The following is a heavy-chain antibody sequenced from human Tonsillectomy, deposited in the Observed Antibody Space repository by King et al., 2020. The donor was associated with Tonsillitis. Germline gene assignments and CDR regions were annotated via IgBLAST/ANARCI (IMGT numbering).Heavy chain of an antibody. J-gene: IGHJ6*02. CDR2: ISYDGRNT. D-gene: IGHD7-27*01. V-gene: IGHV3-30*18. CDR1: GFTFSSFG. Sequence: VQLVQSGGGVVQPGRSLRLSCAASGFTFSSFGMHWVRQAPGKGLEWVALISYDGRNTYYADSVKGRFAISRDNSKNTLYLQMNSLRAEDTAVYYCAKDPSFGRNWANHYYYGMDVWGQGTTVTVSS. CDR3: AKDPSFGRNWANHYYYGMDV.